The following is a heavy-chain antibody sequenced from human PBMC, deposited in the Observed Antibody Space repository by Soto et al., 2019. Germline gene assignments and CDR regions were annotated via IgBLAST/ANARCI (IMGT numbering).Heavy chain of an antibody. CDR1: GYTFTSYG. V-gene: IGHV1-18*01. D-gene: IGHD2-15*01. CDR2: ISAYDGNT. Sequence: ASVKVSCKASGYTFTSYGISWVRQAPGQGLEWMGWISAYDGNTNYAQKLQGRVTMTTDTSTSTAYMELSSLRSDDTAAYYCAREGSGGSCFDYWGQGALVTVSS. CDR3: AREGSGGSCFDY. J-gene: IGHJ4*02.